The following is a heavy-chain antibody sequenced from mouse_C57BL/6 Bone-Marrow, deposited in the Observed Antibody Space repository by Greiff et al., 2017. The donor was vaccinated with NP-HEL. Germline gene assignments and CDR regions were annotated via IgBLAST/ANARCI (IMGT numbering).Heavy chain of an antibody. J-gene: IGHJ3*01. Sequence: VQLQQSGAELVRPGASVKLSCTASGFNIKDDYRHWVKQRPEQGLEWIGWIDPENGDTEYASKFQGKATITADTSSNTAYLQLSSLTSEDTAVYYCTPVGFAYWGQGTLVTVSA. D-gene: IGHD1-1*01. V-gene: IGHV14-4*01. CDR2: IDPENGDT. CDR3: TPVGFAY. CDR1: GFNIKDDY.